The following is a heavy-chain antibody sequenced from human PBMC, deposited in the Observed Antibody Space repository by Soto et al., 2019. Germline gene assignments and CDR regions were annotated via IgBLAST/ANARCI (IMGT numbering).Heavy chain of an antibody. CDR1: GFTFSSYS. V-gene: IGHV3-21*01. D-gene: IGHD6-13*01. CDR3: ARDLIAAAGTWYYYGMDV. J-gene: IGHJ6*02. CDR2: ISSSSSYI. Sequence: SLRLSCAASGFTFSSYSMNWVRQAPGKGLEWVSSISSSSSYIYYADSVKGRFTISRDNAKNSLYLQMNSLRAEDTAVYYCARDLIAAAGTWYYYGMDVWGQGTTVTVYS.